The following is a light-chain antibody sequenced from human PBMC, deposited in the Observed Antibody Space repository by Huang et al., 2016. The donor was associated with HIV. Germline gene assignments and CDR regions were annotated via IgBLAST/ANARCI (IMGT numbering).Light chain of an antibody. CDR2: DAS. CDR1: QNIGTY. V-gene: IGKV3-11*01. J-gene: IGKJ4*01. Sequence: EIVLTQSPATLSLSPGERATLSCRASQNIGTYLAWYQQKHGQSPRLLIYDASSGASGGPARFSGSGCGTEFVLTISSLEPEDFAVYYCQQRSKWPLTFGGGTKVEIK. CDR3: QQRSKWPLT.